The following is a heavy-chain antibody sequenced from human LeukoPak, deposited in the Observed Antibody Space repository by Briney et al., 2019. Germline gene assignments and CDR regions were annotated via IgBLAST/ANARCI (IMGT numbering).Heavy chain of an antibody. CDR1: GGTFSSYA. D-gene: IGHD2-15*01. CDR2: IIPILGIA. CDR3: ARAVSHCSGGSCYHYYYGMDV. J-gene: IGHJ6*02. V-gene: IGHV1-69*04. Sequence: ASVKVSCKASGGTFSSYAISWVRQAPGQGLEWMGRIIPILGIANYAQKFQGRITITADKSTSTAYMELSSLRSEDTAVYYCARAVSHCSGGSCYHYYYGMDVWGQGTTVTVSS.